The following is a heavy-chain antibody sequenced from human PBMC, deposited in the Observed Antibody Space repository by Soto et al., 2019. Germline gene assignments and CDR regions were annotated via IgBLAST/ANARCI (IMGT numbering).Heavy chain of an antibody. D-gene: IGHD1-26*01. CDR1: GYSISSSNW. Sequence: QVQLQESGPGLVKPSDTLSLTCAVSGYSISSSNWWGWIRQPPGKGLEWIGYIYYSGTTYYNPSLKSRVTMSVDTSKTQFSLKLTSVPAADTAVYYCARREIQGPIDSWGQGTLVTVSS. CDR2: IYYSGTT. V-gene: IGHV4-28*01. CDR3: ARREIQGPIDS. J-gene: IGHJ4*02.